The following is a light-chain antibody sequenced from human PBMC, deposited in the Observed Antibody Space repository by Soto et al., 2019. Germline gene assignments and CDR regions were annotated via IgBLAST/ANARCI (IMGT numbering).Light chain of an antibody. J-gene: IGLJ2*01. CDR2: EVS. V-gene: IGLV2-8*01. CDR3: SSYAGSNNFVV. CDR1: SSDVGGYNY. Sequence: QSVLTRPPSASGSPGQSVTISCTGTSSDVGGYNYVSWYQQHPGKAPKLMMYEVSKRPSGVPDRFSGSKSGNTASLTVSGLQAEDEADYYCSSYAGSNNFVVFGGGTKLTV.